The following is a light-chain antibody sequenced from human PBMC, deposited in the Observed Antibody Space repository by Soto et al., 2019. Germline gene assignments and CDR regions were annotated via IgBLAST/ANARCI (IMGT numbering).Light chain of an antibody. Sequence: QSVLTQPPSVSGAPGQRVTISCTGSSSNIGAGYDVHWYQQLPGTAPKLLIYGNSNRPSGVPDRFSGSKSGTSASLAITGLQAEHEAFYYCPSYDSSLSGRVFGRGTKVTVL. V-gene: IGLV1-40*01. J-gene: IGLJ3*02. CDR2: GNS. CDR3: PSYDSSLSGRV. CDR1: SSNIGAGYD.